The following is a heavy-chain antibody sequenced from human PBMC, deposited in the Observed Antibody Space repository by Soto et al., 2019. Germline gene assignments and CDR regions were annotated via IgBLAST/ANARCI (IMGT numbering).Heavy chain of an antibody. J-gene: IGHJ5*02. D-gene: IGHD2-15*01. CDR3: AKDLMGYCSGGSCNNWFDP. Sequence: GGSLRLSCGASGFTFTNFWMHWVRQVPGKGLVWVSAISGSGGSTYYADSVKGRFTTSRDNSKNTLYLQMNSLRAEDTAVYYCAKDLMGYCSGGSCNNWFDPWGQGTLVTVSS. CDR1: GFTFTNFW. V-gene: IGHV3-23*01. CDR2: ISGSGGST.